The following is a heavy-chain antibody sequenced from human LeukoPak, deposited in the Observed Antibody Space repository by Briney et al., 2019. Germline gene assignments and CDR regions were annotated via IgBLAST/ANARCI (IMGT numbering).Heavy chain of an antibody. CDR3: ARVSYYSNQPDY. J-gene: IGHJ4*02. Sequence: SETLSLTCTVSGGSISSYYWSWIRQPPGKGLEWIGYIYYSGSTNYNPSLKSRVTISVDTSKNQFSLKLSSVTAADTAVYYCARVSYYSNQPDYWGQGTLVTVSS. D-gene: IGHD4-11*01. CDR2: IYYSGST. V-gene: IGHV4-59*08. CDR1: GGSISSYY.